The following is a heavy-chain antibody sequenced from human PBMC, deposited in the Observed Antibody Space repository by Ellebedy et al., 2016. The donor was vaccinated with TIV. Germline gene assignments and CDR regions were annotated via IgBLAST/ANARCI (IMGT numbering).Heavy chain of an antibody. Sequence: GESLKISCAASGFTFNSYAMRWVRQAPGKGLEWVETNSNTGSRTYYADSVEGRFIISRDNSKKTLYLQMNSLRAEDTAVYYCAKGRGGGSDSSAPRYYFDYWGRGTLVTVSS. CDR1: GFTFNSYA. D-gene: IGHD3-22*01. J-gene: IGHJ4*02. CDR2: NSNTGSRT. V-gene: IGHV3-23*01. CDR3: AKGRGGGSDSSAPRYYFDY.